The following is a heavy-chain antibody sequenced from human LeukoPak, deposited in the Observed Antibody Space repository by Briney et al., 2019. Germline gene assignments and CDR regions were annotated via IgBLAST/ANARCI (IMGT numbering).Heavy chain of an antibody. CDR1: GFTFSSYG. J-gene: IGHJ4*02. V-gene: IGHV3-33*01. CDR2: IWYDGSNK. D-gene: IGHD3-10*01. CDR3: ASAYGSGSYHY. Sequence: GGSLRLSCAASGFTFSSYGMHWVRQAPGKGLEWVAVIWYDGSNKYYADSVKGRFTISRDNSKNTLYLQMNSLRAEDTAVYYCASAYGSGSYHYWGQGTLVTVSS.